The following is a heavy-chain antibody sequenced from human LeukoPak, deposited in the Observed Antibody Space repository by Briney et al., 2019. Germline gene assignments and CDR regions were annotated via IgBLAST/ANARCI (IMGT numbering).Heavy chain of an antibody. Sequence: PGGSLRLSCAASGFTVSSNYMSWVRQAPGKGLEWVSVIYSGGSTYYADSVKGRFTISRHNSKNTLYLQMNSLRAEDTAVYYCARSGYYDILTGYHYGMDVWGQGTTVTVSS. V-gene: IGHV3-53*04. CDR1: GFTVSSNY. CDR2: IYSGGST. CDR3: ARSGYYDILTGYHYGMDV. J-gene: IGHJ6*02. D-gene: IGHD3-9*01.